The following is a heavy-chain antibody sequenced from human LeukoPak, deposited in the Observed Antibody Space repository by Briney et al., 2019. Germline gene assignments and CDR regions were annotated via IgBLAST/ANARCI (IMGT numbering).Heavy chain of an antibody. D-gene: IGHD3-10*01. CDR2: IIPIFTTA. CDR3: ARDRISGCYYGYPYYFDS. V-gene: IGHV1-69*05. J-gene: IGHJ4*02. Sequence: EASVKVSCKASGGTFTSYAINWVRQAPGQGLEWMGRIIPIFTTANYAQKFQGRVTITTDESTTTAYMELSSLRAEDTAVYYCARDRISGCYYGYPYYFDSWGQGTLVTVFS. CDR1: GGTFTSYA.